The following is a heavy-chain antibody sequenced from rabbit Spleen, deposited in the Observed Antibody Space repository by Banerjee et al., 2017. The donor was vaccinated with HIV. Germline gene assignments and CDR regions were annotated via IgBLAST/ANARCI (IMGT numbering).Heavy chain of an antibody. CDR3: ARNFDL. V-gene: IGHV1S45*01. J-gene: IGHJ4*01. CDR1: GFSFSTKGW. CDR2: IYAGSTGTI. Sequence: QEQLVESGGGLVQPEGSLTLTCTASGFSFSTKGWICWVRQAPGKGLEWIGTIYAGSTGTIGFASWAKGRFTISKTSSTTVTLQMTSLTAADTATYFCARNFDLWGPGTLVTVS.